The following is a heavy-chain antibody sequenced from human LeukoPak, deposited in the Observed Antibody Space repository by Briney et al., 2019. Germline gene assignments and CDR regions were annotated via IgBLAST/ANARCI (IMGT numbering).Heavy chain of an antibody. V-gene: IGHV4-59*01. CDR3: AQMAPYSPAYSQQ. CDR1: GGSITSYF. Sequence: SETLSLTCTVSGGSITSYFWTWIRQPPGKGLEWIGYIYGNSGTTNYNPSLKSRVSISVDTSKTHFSLRLSSLTTADTAVYYCAQMAPYSPAYSQQWGQGTLVTVPS. J-gene: IGHJ1*01. CDR2: IYGNSGTT. D-gene: IGHD2-15*01.